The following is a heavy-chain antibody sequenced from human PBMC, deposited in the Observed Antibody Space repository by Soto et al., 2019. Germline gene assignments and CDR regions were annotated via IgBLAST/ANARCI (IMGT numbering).Heavy chain of an antibody. D-gene: IGHD7-27*01. CDR1: GFILNNYA. CDR3: LERGRNWGAFDF. J-gene: IGHJ3*01. CDR2: IGGTDGDSDGVP. Sequence: VQLLESGGDLVQPGGSLRLSCVASGFILNNYAMSWVRQAPGKGLEWVSTIGGTDGDSDGVPWYEDSVKGRFTISRDRSANTVSLHMDNLGAGDSALYCCLERGRNWGAFDFWGQGTTVVVSS. V-gene: IGHV3-23*01.